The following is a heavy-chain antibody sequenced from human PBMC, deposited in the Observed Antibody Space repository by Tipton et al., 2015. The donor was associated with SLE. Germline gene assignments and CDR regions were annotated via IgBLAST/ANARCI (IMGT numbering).Heavy chain of an antibody. CDR3: APSTRPAAFDI. V-gene: IGHV4-34*01. Sequence: TLSLTCAVYGGSFSGYYWSWIRQPPGKGLEWIGEINHSGSTNYNPSLKSRVTISVDTSKNQFSLKLSSVTAADTAVYYCAPSTRPAAFDIWGQGTMVTVSS. CDR1: GGSFSGYY. J-gene: IGHJ3*02. CDR2: INHSGST. D-gene: IGHD6-25*01.